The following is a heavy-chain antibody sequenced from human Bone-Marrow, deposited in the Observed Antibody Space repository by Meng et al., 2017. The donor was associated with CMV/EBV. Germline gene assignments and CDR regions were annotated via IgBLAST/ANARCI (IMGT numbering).Heavy chain of an antibody. Sequence: GEALKISCAASGFTFSSYSMNWVRQAPGKGLEWVSYISSSSSTIYYADSVKGRFTISRDNAKNSLYLQMNSLRADDTAVYYCARLKGLGNYGLNCFDPWGQGTLVTVSS. V-gene: IGHV3-48*04. CDR3: ARLKGLGNYGLNCFDP. CDR2: ISSSSSTI. J-gene: IGHJ5*02. D-gene: IGHD4-11*01. CDR1: GFTFSSYS.